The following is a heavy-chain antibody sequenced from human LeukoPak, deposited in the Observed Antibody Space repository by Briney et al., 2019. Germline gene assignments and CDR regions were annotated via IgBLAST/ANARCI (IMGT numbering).Heavy chain of an antibody. V-gene: IGHV3-48*03. CDR3: ARARLEDAFDI. Sequence: GGSLRLSCAASGFTFSSYEMNWVRQAPGKGLEWVSYISSSGSTINYADSVKGRFTISRDNAKNSLYLQMNSLRAEDTAVYYCARARLEDAFDIWGQGTMVTVSS. D-gene: IGHD5-12*01. CDR1: GFTFSSYE. J-gene: IGHJ3*02. CDR2: ISSSGSTI.